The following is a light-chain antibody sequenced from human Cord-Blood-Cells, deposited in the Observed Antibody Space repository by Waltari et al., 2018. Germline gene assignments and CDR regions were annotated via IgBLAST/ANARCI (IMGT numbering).Light chain of an antibody. J-gene: IGKJ5*01. CDR3: QQYNNWPPIT. CDR2: GAS. V-gene: IGKV3-15*01. CDR1: QSVSSN. Sequence: EIVMTQSPATLSGSQGERATFPCRASQSVSSNLAWYQQNPGQAPRLLIYGASTRATGIPARFSGSGSGTEFTLTISSLQSEDFAVYYCQQYNNWPPITFGQGTRLEIK.